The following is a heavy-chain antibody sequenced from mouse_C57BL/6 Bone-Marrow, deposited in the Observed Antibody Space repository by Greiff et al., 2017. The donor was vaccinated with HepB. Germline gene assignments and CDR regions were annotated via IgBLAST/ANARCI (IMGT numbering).Heavy chain of an antibody. V-gene: IGHV7-3*01. Sequence: EVKLVESGGGLVQPGGSLSLSCAASGFTFTDYYMSWVRQPPGKALEWLGFIRNKANGYTTEYSASVKGRFTISRDNSQSILYLQMNALRAEDSATYYCARLYYNYFDYWGQGTTLTVSS. CDR2: IRNKANGYTT. CDR3: ARLYYNYFDY. J-gene: IGHJ2*01. D-gene: IGHD1-1*01. CDR1: GFTFTDYY.